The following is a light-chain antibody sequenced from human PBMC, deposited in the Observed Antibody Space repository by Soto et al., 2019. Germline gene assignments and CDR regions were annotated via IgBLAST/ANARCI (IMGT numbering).Light chain of an antibody. Sequence: EIVMTQSPATLSVSPGERATLSCRASQSVSSNLAWYQQKPGQAPRLLIYGASTRATGIPARFSGSGSGTEFTLTISSLQSEDFAVYYCQQYNNWHFTFGPGTKVDIK. CDR3: QQYNNWHFT. V-gene: IGKV3-15*01. CDR2: GAS. CDR1: QSVSSN. J-gene: IGKJ3*01.